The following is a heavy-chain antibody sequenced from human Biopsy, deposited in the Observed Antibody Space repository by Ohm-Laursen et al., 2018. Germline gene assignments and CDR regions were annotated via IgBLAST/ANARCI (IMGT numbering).Heavy chain of an antibody. V-gene: IGHV1-2*02. D-gene: IGHD6-19*01. CDR2: ISPKSGGT. J-gene: IGHJ4*02. Sequence: ASVKVSCKVSGYTFSGYYIHWVRQAPGQGLEWMGWISPKSGGTNYAQKFQGNITMTKNTSMSTAYMEMSRLRSDDTAVYYCALQSVAQMKNFDYWGQGTLVTVSS. CDR3: ALQSVAQMKNFDY. CDR1: GYTFSGYY.